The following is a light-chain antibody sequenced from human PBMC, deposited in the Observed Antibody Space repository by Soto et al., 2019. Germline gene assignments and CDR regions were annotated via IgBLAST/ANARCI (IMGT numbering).Light chain of an antibody. CDR3: CSYAGSNTLL. Sequence: QSVLTQPASVSGSPGQSITISCTGTSSDVGSYNLVSWYQQYPGKAPQLMIYEGTQRPSGVSDRFSASKSGNTASLTISGLQPEVEADYYFCSYAGSNTLLFGGGTKVTVL. CDR1: SSDVGSYNL. V-gene: IGLV2-23*01. CDR2: EGT. J-gene: IGLJ2*01.